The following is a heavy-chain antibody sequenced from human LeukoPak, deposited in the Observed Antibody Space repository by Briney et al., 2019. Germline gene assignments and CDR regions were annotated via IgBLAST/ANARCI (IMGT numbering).Heavy chain of an antibody. V-gene: IGHV1-46*01. D-gene: IGHD3-10*01. J-gene: IGHJ6*03. Sequence: ASVKVSCKAFGYTFTSNYMHWVRQAPGQGPEWMGVISPTGGSTTYAQKFQGRVTLTRDMSTSTDYLELSSLRSDDTAVYYCASNYYGSGSYYNRPHYYYMDVWGKGTTVTISS. CDR3: ASNYYGSGSYYNRPHYYYMDV. CDR2: ISPTGGST. CDR1: GYTFTSNY.